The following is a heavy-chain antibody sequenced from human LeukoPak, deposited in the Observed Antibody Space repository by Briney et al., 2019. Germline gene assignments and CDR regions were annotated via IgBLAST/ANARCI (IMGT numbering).Heavy chain of an antibody. CDR2: ISSSSNII. Sequence: GGSLGLSCAASGFTFSSYSMNWVRQAPGKGLEWVSYISSSSNIIYYADSVKGRFTISRDNAKNSLYLQMNSLRAEDTAVYHCARGTAALDYWGQGTLVTVSS. J-gene: IGHJ4*02. CDR1: GFTFSSYS. CDR3: ARGTAALDY. V-gene: IGHV3-48*01. D-gene: IGHD6-25*01.